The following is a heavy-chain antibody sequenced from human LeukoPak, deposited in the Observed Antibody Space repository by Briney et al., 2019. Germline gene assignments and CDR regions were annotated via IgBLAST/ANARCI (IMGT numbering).Heavy chain of an antibody. CDR3: ARPSDYYDSSGPHFFDI. V-gene: IGHV3-20*04. J-gene: IGHJ3*02. CDR2: INWNGGST. CDR1: EFTFDDYG. Sequence: GGSLRLSCAASEFTFDDYGMSWVRQAPGKGLEWVSGINWNGGSTGYADSVKGRFTISRDNAKNSLYLQMNSLRAEDTALYYCARPSDYYDSSGPHFFDIWGQGTMVTVSS. D-gene: IGHD3-22*01.